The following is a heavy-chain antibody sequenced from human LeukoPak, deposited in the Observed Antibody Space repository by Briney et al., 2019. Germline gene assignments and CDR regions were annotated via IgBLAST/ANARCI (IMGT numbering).Heavy chain of an antibody. CDR2: IYYSGST. CDR1: GGSISSYY. J-gene: IGHJ5*02. D-gene: IGHD6-13*01. Sequence: SETLSLTCTVSGGSISSYYWSWIRQPPGKGLEWIGYIYYSGSTNYNPSLKSRVTISVDTSKNQFSLKLSSVTAADTAVYYCASDPGSSWYVPAGWFDPWGQGTLVTVSS. V-gene: IGHV4-59*01. CDR3: ASDPGSSWYVPAGWFDP.